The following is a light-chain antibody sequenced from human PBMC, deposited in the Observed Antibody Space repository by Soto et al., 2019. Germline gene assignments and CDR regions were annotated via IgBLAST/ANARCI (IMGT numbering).Light chain of an antibody. CDR3: QQYNTFSFT. CDR1: RTISDW. V-gene: IGKV1-5*03. CDR2: RAF. Sequence: DIQMTQSPSTLSASIGDRVTITCRASRTISDWLAWYQQRPGKAPKLQIYRAFRLESGVPRRFSGSASGTEFTLTISGLQPDDFATYYCQQYNTFSFTFGQGTRLEIK. J-gene: IGKJ2*01.